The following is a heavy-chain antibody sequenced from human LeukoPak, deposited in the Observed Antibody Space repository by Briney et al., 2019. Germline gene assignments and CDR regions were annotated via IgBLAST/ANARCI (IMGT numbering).Heavy chain of an antibody. V-gene: IGHV3-33*01. CDR2: IWDDGSNK. J-gene: IGHJ4*02. D-gene: IGHD2-2*01. CDR3: ARSRGIVVPAAMFDY. CDR1: GFTFSSYG. Sequence: GGSLRLSCAASGFTFSSYGMHWVRQAPGKGLEWVAVIWDDGSNKYYADSVKGRFTISRDNSKNTLYLQMNSLRAEDTAVYYCARSRGIVVPAAMFDYWGQGTLVTVSS.